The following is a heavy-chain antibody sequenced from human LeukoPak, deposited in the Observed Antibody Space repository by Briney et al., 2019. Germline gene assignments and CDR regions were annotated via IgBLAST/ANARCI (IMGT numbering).Heavy chain of an antibody. Sequence: PSETLSLTCTVSGGSISSGGYYWSWIRQHPGKGLEWIGYIYYSGSTYYNPSLKSRVTISVDTSKNQFSLKLSSVTAADTAVYYCARAVVRTGHNWFDPWGQGTLVTVSS. V-gene: IGHV4-31*03. CDR3: ARAVVRTGHNWFDP. CDR1: GGSISSGGYY. CDR2: IYYSGST. J-gene: IGHJ5*02. D-gene: IGHD1-14*01.